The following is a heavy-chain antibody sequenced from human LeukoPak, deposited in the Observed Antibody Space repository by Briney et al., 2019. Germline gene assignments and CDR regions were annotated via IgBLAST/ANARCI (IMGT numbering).Heavy chain of an antibody. J-gene: IGHJ6*03. CDR1: GFTFSTYA. D-gene: IGHD5-12*01. CDR3: ARGDIASFYYYMDV. CDR2: ISGSGGST. V-gene: IGHV3-23*01. Sequence: GGSLRLSCAASGFTFSTYAMSWVRQAPGKGLEWVSAISGSGGSTFYADSVKGRFTISRDNSKNTLYLQMNSLRAEDTAVYYCARGDIASFYYYMDVWGKGTTVTISS.